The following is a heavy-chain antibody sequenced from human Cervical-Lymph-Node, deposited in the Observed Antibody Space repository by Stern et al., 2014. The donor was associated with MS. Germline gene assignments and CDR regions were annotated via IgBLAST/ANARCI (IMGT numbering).Heavy chain of an antibody. Sequence: VQLVESGPEVKKPGASVMVSCKTSGYTFTNYYINWVRQAPGQGLEWMGIINPNGSVTASAQKFQGRLTMTRDTSTTTVYMRLITLTSEDTAMYYCTRAVGGVGREWGQGTLVFVSS. CDR2: INPNGSVT. CDR3: TRAVGGVGRE. V-gene: IGHV1-46*01. CDR1: GYTFTNYY. D-gene: IGHD3-16*01. J-gene: IGHJ4*02.